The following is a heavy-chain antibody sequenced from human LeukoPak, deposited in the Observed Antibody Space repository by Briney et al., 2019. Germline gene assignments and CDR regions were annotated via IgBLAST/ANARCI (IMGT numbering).Heavy chain of an antibody. CDR3: ATLPTDYYYYGMDV. CDR1: GFTLSSFA. J-gene: IGHJ6*02. V-gene: IGHV3-30*04. CDR2: ISYDGSNK. Sequence: SGGSLRLSCAASGFTLSSFAMHWVRQAPGKGLEWVALISYDGSNKDYTDSVKGRFTISRDNSKSTLYLQMNSLRAEDTAVYYCATLPTDYYYYGMDVWGQGTTVTVSS.